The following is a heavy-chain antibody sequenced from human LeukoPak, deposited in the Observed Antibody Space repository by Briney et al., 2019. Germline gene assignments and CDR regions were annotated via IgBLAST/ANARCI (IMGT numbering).Heavy chain of an antibody. CDR1: GYIFTSYD. V-gene: IGHV1-8*01. CDR2: MSPNSGNT. CDR3: TRGPPNWGYDF. J-gene: IGHJ4*02. Sequence: ASVKVSCKASGYIFTSYDINWVRQATGQRLEWLGWMSPNSGNTGYAQNFQGRVTTTRSTALSTAYMELSSLKSDDTAVYYCTRGPPNWGYDFWGQGTLVTVSS. D-gene: IGHD3/OR15-3a*01.